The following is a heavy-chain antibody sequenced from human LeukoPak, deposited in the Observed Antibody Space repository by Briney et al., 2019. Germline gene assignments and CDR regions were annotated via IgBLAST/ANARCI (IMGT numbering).Heavy chain of an antibody. CDR3: ARSYSSYFDY. V-gene: IGHV3-7*01. J-gene: IGHJ4*02. CDR1: GFTFSSYW. CDR2: IKQDGSEK. Sequence: GGTLRLSWEASGFTFSSYWISWVRQAPGKELEWVANIKQDGSEKYYVDSVKGRFTISRDNAKNSLYLQMNSLRAEDTAVYYCARSYSSYFDYWGQGTLVTVSS. D-gene: IGHD6-13*01.